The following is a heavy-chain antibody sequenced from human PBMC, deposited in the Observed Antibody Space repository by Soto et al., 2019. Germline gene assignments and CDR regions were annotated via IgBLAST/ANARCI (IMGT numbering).Heavy chain of an antibody. Sequence: GESLKISCKGSGYSFTSYWIGWVRQMPGRGLEWMGIIYPGDSDTRYSPSFQGQVTISADKSISTAYLQWSSLKASDTAMYYCARDQHCSGGSCYGYYYYGMDVWGQGTTVTVSS. CDR1: GYSFTSYW. D-gene: IGHD2-15*01. CDR2: IYPGDSDT. CDR3: ARDQHCSGGSCYGYYYYGMDV. V-gene: IGHV5-51*01. J-gene: IGHJ6*02.